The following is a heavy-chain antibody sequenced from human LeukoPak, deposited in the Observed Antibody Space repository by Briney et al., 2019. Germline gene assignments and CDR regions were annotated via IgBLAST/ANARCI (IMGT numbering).Heavy chain of an antibody. CDR1: GGSISDYY. D-gene: IGHD3-10*01. CDR2: IYYSGST. Sequence: SETLSLTCTVSGGSISDYYWTWIRQPPGKGLEWIGYIYYSGSTNHNPSLKSRVTISVDTSKNQFSLNLSSVTAADTAVYYCARGHDRNFFGSKPFDPWGQGTLVTVSS. V-gene: IGHV4-59*01. CDR3: ARGHDRNFFGSKPFDP. J-gene: IGHJ5*02.